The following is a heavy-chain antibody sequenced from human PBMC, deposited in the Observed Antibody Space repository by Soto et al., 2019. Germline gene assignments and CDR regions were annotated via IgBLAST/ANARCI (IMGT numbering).Heavy chain of an antibody. V-gene: IGHV1-69*06. CDR3: AREPRERDAVSL. Sequence: QVQLVQSGAEVKKPGSSGKVSCKASGGNFNNYAISWVRQAPAQGLQWMGGIIPIIDTTHYAQKLQGRVTISADRGRTTVYMELTGLTSDDSATYFCAREPRERDAVSLWGQGTVVTVSS. CDR2: IIPIIDTT. J-gene: IGHJ3*01. CDR1: GGNFNNYA.